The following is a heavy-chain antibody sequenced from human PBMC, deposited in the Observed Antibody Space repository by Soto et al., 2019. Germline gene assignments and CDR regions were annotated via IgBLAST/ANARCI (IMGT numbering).Heavy chain of an antibody. CDR3: ARHQSGSGNSNFDF. CDR1: EYSFRTYW. Sequence: GESLKISCQAFEYSFRTYWISWVRQKPGAGLEWMGRVDPNDSFATYSPSFEGHVSISVDKSTNIVYLQWRSLRASDTATYYCARHQSGSGNSNFDFWGQGTPVTVSS. D-gene: IGHD3-10*01. CDR2: VDPNDSFA. V-gene: IGHV5-10-1*01. J-gene: IGHJ4*02.